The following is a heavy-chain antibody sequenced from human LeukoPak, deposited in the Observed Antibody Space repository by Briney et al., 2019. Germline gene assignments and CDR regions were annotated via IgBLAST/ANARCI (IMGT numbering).Heavy chain of an antibody. V-gene: IGHV3-74*01. CDR3: ARDLPFQH. CDR1: GFTFSSYW. J-gene: IGHJ1*01. Sequence: PGGSLRLSCAASGFTFSSYWMHWVRQAPGKGLLWVSRINIDGRSASYAPSVTGRSTMSRDNAKNTVYLQMNSLRAEDTAVYYCARDLPFQHWGQGTLVTVSS. CDR2: INIDGRSA.